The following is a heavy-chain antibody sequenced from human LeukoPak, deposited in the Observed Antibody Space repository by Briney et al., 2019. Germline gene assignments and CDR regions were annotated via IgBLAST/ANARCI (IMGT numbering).Heavy chain of an antibody. CDR2: IVPIFGTA. D-gene: IGHD2-8*01. CDR1: GGTFSSYA. CDR3: ARDHRYVLMVYAVEGYYYYGMDV. J-gene: IGHJ6*02. V-gene: IGHV1-69*13. Sequence: ASVKVSCKASGGTFSSYAISWVRQAPGQGLEWMGGIVPIFGTANYAQTFQGRVTITADESTSTAYMELSSLRSEDTAVYYCARDHRYVLMVYAVEGYYYYGMDVWGQGTTVTVSS.